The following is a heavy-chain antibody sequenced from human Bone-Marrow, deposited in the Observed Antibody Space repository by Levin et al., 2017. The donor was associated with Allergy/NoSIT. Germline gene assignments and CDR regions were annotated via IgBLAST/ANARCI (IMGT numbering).Heavy chain of an antibody. CDR2: IIPNFGTP. V-gene: IGHV1-69*13. CDR1: GDTFNNYV. J-gene: IGHJ6*02. D-gene: IGHD3-3*01. CDR3: ARPPRGEGWSGMNV. Sequence: VASVKVSCKASGDTFNNYVMKWVRQAPGQGLEWMGVIIPNFGTPNYAPKFQGRVTITADASTSTVYMELTRLRSDDTAIYYCARPPRGEGWSGMNVWGQGTTVIVSS.